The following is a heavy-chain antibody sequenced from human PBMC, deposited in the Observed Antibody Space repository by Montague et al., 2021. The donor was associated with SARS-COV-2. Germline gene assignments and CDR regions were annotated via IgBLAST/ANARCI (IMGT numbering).Heavy chain of an antibody. V-gene: IGHV3-7*01. CDR1: GFTFSSYW. CDR2: IKQDGSEK. D-gene: IGHD3-3*01. Sequence: SLRLSGAASGFTFSSYWMSWVRQAPGKGLEWVANIKQDGSEKYYVDSVXGRFTISRDNAKNSLYLQMNSLRAEDTAVYYCARDPVDRITIFGVVSGYYYYGMDVWGQGTTVTVSS. J-gene: IGHJ6*02. CDR3: ARDPVDRITIFGVVSGYYYYGMDV.